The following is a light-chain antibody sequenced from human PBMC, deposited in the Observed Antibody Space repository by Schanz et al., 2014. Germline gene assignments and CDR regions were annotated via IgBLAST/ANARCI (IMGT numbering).Light chain of an antibody. Sequence: EIVVTQSPATLSLSPGERATLSCRASQSVRSYLAWYQHKPGQTPRLLIYGASSRATGIPDRFSGSGSGTYFTLTISRLEPEDFAVYYCQQYGSSPLYTFGQGTKLEIK. V-gene: IGKV3-20*01. CDR3: QQYGSSPLYT. J-gene: IGKJ2*01. CDR2: GAS. CDR1: QSVRSY.